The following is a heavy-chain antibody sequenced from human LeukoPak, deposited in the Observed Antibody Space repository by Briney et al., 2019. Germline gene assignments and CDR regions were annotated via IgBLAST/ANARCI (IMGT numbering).Heavy chain of an antibody. J-gene: IGHJ4*02. CDR3: AREIPLEYSSPYFDY. CDR1: GGSISSYY. V-gene: IGHV4-59*01. Sequence: SETLSLTCTVSGGSISSYYWSWIRQPPGKGLEWIGYIYYSGSTNYNPPLKSRVTISVDTSKNQFSLKLSSVTAADTAVYYCAREIPLEYSSPYFDYWGQGTLVTVSS. CDR2: IYYSGST. D-gene: IGHD6-6*01.